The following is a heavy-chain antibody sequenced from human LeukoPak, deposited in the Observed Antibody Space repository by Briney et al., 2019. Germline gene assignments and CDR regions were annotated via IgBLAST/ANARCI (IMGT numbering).Heavy chain of an antibody. CDR2: INPNSGGT. D-gene: IGHD6-13*01. V-gene: IGHV1-2*06. CDR3: ARDRRSSWFPFDY. CDR1: GYTFTGYY. Sequence: GASVKVSCKASGYTFTGYYMHWVRQAPGQGLEWMGRINPNSGGTNYAQKFQGRVTMTRDTSISTAYMELSRLRSDDTAVYYCARDRRSSWFPFDYWGQGTLVTVSS. J-gene: IGHJ4*02.